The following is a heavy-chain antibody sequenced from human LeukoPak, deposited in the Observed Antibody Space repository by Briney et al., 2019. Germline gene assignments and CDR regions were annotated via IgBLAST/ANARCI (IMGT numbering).Heavy chain of an antibody. Sequence: GGSLRLSCAASGFSFSRYWMSWVRQAPGKGLEWVANMNQDGSEKYYVDSVKGRFTISRDNGKNSLYLQVNSLRVEDTAVYYCATDYGSGSYPSVDYWGQGTLVTVSS. CDR3: ATDYGSGSYPSVDY. CDR1: GFSFSRYW. D-gene: IGHD3-10*01. J-gene: IGHJ4*02. V-gene: IGHV3-7*01. CDR2: MNQDGSEK.